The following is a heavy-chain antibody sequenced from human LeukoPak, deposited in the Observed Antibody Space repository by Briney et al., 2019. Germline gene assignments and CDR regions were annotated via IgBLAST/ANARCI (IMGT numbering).Heavy chain of an antibody. J-gene: IGHJ5*02. Sequence: GASVKVSCKASGYTFTGYYMHWVRQAPGQGLAWMGWINPNSGGTNYAQKFQGRVTMTRDTSISTAYMELSRLRSDDTAVYYCARVIFGGSPPSPWGQGTLVTVSS. CDR2: INPNSGGT. CDR1: GYTFTGYY. V-gene: IGHV1-2*02. CDR3: ARVIFGGSPPSP. D-gene: IGHD1-26*01.